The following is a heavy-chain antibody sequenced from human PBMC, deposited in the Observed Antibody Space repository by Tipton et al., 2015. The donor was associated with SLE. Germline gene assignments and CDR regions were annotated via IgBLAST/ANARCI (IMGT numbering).Heavy chain of an antibody. V-gene: IGHV4-34*01. CDR1: GGSSSGYY. CDR3: ARAGYSSAGLDY. Sequence: TLSLTCAVYGGSSSGYYWSWIRQPPGKGLEWIGSIYHSGSTYYNPSLKSRVTISVDTSKNQFSLKLSSVTAADTAVYYCARAGYSSAGLDYWGQGTLVTVSS. D-gene: IGHD6-25*01. J-gene: IGHJ4*02. CDR2: IYHSGST.